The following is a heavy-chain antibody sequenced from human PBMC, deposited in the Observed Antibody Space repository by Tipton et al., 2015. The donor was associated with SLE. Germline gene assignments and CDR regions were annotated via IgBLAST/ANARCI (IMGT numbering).Heavy chain of an antibody. D-gene: IGHD3-22*01. CDR1: GYTFTSYA. J-gene: IGHJ3*02. CDR2: ISAYNGNT. CDR3: AREEWYYYDSSGYYSADAFDI. V-gene: IGHV1-18*01. Sequence: QLVQSGPEVKKPGASVKVSCKASGYTFTSYAMNWVRQAPGQGLEWMGWISAYNGNTNYAQKLQGRVTMTTDTSTSTAYMELRSLRSDDTAVYYCAREEWYYYDSSGYYSADAFDIRGQGTMVTVSS.